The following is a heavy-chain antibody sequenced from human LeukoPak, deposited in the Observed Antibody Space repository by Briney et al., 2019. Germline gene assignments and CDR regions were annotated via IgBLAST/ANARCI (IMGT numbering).Heavy chain of an antibody. CDR2: IYPVDPDT. CDR3: ACGTTGTTTAFDI. J-gene: IGHJ3*02. CDR1: GYSFTSYW. D-gene: IGHD1-1*01. Sequence: GKSLKISCKGSGYSFTSYWIGWVRQIPGKDLEWMGIIYPVDPDTRSSPSFHGQATISADTSTSTAYLQWSSLKASDTAMYYCACGTTGTTTAFDIWGQGTMVTVSS. V-gene: IGHV5-51*01.